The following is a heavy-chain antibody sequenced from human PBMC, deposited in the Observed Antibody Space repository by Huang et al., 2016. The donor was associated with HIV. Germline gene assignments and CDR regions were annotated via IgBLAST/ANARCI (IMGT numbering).Heavy chain of an antibody. CDR2: LIAYNGVT. CDR1: GYTFTSYG. Sequence: QVQLVQSGVEVTKPGASVKVSCKSSGYTFTSYGIIWVRQAPGQGLEWMGWLIAYNGVTSYAKNVQGRVTMNTETATSTAYMELRSLRSDDTAVYYCARDSPLLGVVIVVVPTAPNAFDIWGQGTMVTVSS. V-gene: IGHV1-18*01. J-gene: IGHJ3*02. D-gene: IGHD2-2*01. CDR3: ARDSPLLGVVIVVVPTAPNAFDI.